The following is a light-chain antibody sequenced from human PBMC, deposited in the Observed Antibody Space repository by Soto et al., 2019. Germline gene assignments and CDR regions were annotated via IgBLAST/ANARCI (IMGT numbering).Light chain of an antibody. CDR2: DDS. V-gene: IGLV3-21*02. CDR3: QVCDSSSDHLHVV. CDR1: NIGSES. J-gene: IGLJ2*01. Sequence: SYELTQPRSVSVAPGQTARITCGGNNIGSESVHWYQQKPGQAPLLVVYDDSDRPSGIPERFSGSNSGNTATLTISRVEDGDEAYYYCQVCDSSSDHLHVVFGGGTKLTVL.